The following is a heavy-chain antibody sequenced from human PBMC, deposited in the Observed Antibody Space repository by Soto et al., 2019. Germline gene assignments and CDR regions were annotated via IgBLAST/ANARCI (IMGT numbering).Heavy chain of an antibody. V-gene: IGHV1-3*01. Sequence: GASVKVSCKASGYTFTSYAMHWVRQAPGQRLEWMGWINAGNGNTNYAQNFLDRVTITADQFTSTVYLELSSLRSDDTAVYYCARGVTRGSFPSFDLWGQGTLVTVSS. CDR1: GYTFTSYA. CDR2: INAGNGNT. J-gene: IGHJ4*02. CDR3: ARGVTRGSFPSFDL. D-gene: IGHD1-26*01.